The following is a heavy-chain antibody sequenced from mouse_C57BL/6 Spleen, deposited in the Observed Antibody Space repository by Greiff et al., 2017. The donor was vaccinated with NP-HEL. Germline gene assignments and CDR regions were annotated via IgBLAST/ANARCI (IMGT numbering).Heavy chain of an antibody. CDR3: ARALDSSGAY. Sequence: EVQRVESGPVLVKPGASVKMSCKASGYTFTDYYMNWVKQSHGKSLEWIGVINPYNGGTSYNQKFKGKATLTVDKSSSTAYMELNSLTSEDSAVYYCARALDSSGAYWGQGTLVTVSA. J-gene: IGHJ3*01. V-gene: IGHV1-19*01. CDR1: GYTFTDYY. D-gene: IGHD3-2*02. CDR2: INPYNGGT.